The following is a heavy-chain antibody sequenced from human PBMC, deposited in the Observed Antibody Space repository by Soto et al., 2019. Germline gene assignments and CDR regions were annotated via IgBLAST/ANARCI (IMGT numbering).Heavy chain of an antibody. Sequence: QVQLVQSGAEVKKPGASLAVSCKASGYTFTNFYIHWVRQAPGQGPEWMGMINPGWGRTRYAPKVRGKVTMTRDTSTRTAYLELSSLRSEDTAVYYCARDLRGPVYSFYYRLDVWGQGTPVTVSS. CDR3: ARDLRGPVYSFYYRLDV. D-gene: IGHD3-16*02. V-gene: IGHV1-46*01. J-gene: IGHJ6*02. CDR1: GYTFTNFY. CDR2: INPGWGRT.